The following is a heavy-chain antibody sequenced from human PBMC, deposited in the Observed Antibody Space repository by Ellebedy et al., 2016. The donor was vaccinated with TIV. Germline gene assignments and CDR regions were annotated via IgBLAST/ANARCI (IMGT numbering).Heavy chain of an antibody. CDR3: ARVDLGLAFHY. Sequence: GESLKISCVASGFSISSNYMSWVRQAPGKGLEWVSIIYSAGNTYYADPARGRFTISRDTSKNTLYLQMNSLRGGDTAVYYCARVDLGLAFHYWGRGALVTVSS. D-gene: IGHD1-26*01. CDR2: IYSAGNT. V-gene: IGHV3-53*01. J-gene: IGHJ4*02. CDR1: GFSISSNY.